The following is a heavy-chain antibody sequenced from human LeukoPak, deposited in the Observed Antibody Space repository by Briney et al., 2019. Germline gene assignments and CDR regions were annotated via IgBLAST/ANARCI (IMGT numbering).Heavy chain of an antibody. J-gene: IGHJ4*02. CDR2: IYYSGST. Sequence: SETLSLTCTVSGGSISSGGYYWSWIRQHPGKGLEWIGYIYYSGSTYYNPSLKSRVTISVGTSKNQFSLKLSSVTAVDTAVYYCASGDGYNNDYWGQGTLVTVSP. CDR3: ASGDGYNNDY. D-gene: IGHD5-24*01. CDR1: GGSISSGGYY. V-gene: IGHV4-31*03.